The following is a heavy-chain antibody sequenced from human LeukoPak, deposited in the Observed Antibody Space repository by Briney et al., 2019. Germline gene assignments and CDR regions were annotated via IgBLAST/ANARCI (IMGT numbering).Heavy chain of an antibody. Sequence: PSETLSLTCTVSGGSISSGSYYWSWIRQPAGKGLEWIGRIYTSGSTNYNPSLKSRVTISVDTSKNQFSLKLSSVTAADTAVYYCARGQWRDFDLWGRGTLVTVSS. V-gene: IGHV4-61*02. J-gene: IGHJ2*01. CDR2: IYTSGST. CDR3: ARGQWRDFDL. D-gene: IGHD6-19*01. CDR1: GGSISSGSYY.